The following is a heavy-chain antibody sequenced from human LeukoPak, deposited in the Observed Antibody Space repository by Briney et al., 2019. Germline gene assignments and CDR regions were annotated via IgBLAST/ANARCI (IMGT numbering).Heavy chain of an antibody. V-gene: IGHV6-1*01. CDR3: ARARDYGDISFDY. CDR2: TYYKSKWYN. Sequence: SQTLSLTCAISGDSVSSNSAAWNWIRQSPSRGLEWLGRTYYKSKWYNNYAVSVKSRISINPDTSKNQFSLQLNSVTPEDTAVYFCARARDYGDISFDYWGQGTLVTVST. J-gene: IGHJ4*02. CDR1: GDSVSSNSAA. D-gene: IGHD4-17*01.